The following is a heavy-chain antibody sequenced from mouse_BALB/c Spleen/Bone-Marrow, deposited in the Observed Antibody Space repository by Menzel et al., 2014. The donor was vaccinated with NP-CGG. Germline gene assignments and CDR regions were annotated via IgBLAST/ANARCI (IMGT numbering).Heavy chain of an antibody. CDR3: ARILYWYFDV. Sequence: VQLQQSGPELVKPGASVKISCKASGYTFTDYYINWVKQKPGQGLEWIGWIYPGSGNTKYNEEFKGKATLTEDTSSSTAYMQLSSLTSEDTAVYFCARILYWYFDVWGAGTTVTVSS. J-gene: IGHJ1*01. CDR2: IYPGSGNT. V-gene: IGHV1-84*02. CDR1: GYTFTDYY.